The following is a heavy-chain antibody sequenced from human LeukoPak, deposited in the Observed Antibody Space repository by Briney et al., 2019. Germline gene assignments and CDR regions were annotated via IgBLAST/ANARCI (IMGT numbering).Heavy chain of an antibody. D-gene: IGHD6-13*01. J-gene: IGHJ4*02. CDR1: GFSFSTYS. V-gene: IGHV3-23*01. CDR2: ISGSGGST. Sequence: GGSLRLSCAGSGFSFSTYSMNWVRQAPGKGLEWVSAISGSGGSTYYADSVKGRFTISRDNSKNTLYLQMNSLRAEDTAVYYCANTRIAAALFDYWGQGTLVTVSS. CDR3: ANTRIAAALFDY.